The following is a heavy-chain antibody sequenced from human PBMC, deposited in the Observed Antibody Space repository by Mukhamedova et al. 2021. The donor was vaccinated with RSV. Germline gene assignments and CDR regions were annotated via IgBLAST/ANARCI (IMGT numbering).Heavy chain of an antibody. CDR2: EK. CDR3: ARAATLDY. D-gene: IGHD1-26*01. J-gene: IGHJ4*02. V-gene: IGHV3-7*01. Sequence: EKYYVDSVKGRFTISRDNAKNSLYLQMNSLRVEDTAVYYCARAATLDYWGQGTLVTVSS.